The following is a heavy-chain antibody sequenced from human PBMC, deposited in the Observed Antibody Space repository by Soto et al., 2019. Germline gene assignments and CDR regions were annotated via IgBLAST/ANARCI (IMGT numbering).Heavy chain of an antibody. CDR1: GGSISSSSYY. Sequence: PSETLSLTCTVSGGSISSSSYYWGWIRQPPGKGLEWIGSIYYSGSTYYNPSLKSRVTISVDTSENQFSLKLSSVTAADTAVYYCASHRADRSGYYYSDYWGQGTLVTVS. CDR3: ASHRADRSGYYYSDY. CDR2: IYYSGST. V-gene: IGHV4-39*01. J-gene: IGHJ4*02. D-gene: IGHD3-22*01.